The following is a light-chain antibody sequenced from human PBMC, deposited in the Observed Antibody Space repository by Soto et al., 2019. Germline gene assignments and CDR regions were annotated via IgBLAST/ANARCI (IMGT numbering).Light chain of an antibody. CDR2: EVT. J-gene: IGLJ1*01. Sequence: QSALTQPRSASGSPGQSVTISCTGTSSDVGRYNYVSWYQQHPGKAPKLMIYEVTKRPSGVPDRFSGSKSGNTASLTVSGLQAEDEADYYCSSYAGTNNVFGTGTKLTVL. CDR1: SSDVGRYNY. CDR3: SSYAGTNNV. V-gene: IGLV2-8*01.